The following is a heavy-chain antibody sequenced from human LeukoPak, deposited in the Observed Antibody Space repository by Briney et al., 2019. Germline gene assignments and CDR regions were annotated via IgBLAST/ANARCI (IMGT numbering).Heavy chain of an antibody. CDR3: ALTEGRNWESDH. CDR1: GGSTGSTSYC. D-gene: IGHD7-27*01. V-gene: IGHV4-39*01. J-gene: IGHJ5*02. Sequence: SETLSLTCTVSGGSTGSTSYCWGWIRQPPGKGLEWIGNMYNSGSSYYNPSLKSRVTISVDTSTNQFSLKLMSVTAADTAIYYCALTEGRNWESDHWGPGTLVTVSS. CDR2: MYNSGSS.